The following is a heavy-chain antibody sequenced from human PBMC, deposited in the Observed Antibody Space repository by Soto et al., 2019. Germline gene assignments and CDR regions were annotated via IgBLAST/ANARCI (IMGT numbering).Heavy chain of an antibody. Sequence: ASVKVSCKASGYTFTAYHMHWVRQAPGQGLEWVGIINPSLGTANYAQKFQGRVAMTWDTSTTTVYMELSSLRSDDTAVYYCARAKYSRTSFHFDFWGQGTLVTVSS. CDR3: ARAKYSRTSFHFDF. CDR1: GYTFTAYH. CDR2: INPSLGTA. J-gene: IGHJ4*02. V-gene: IGHV1-46*01. D-gene: IGHD3-22*01.